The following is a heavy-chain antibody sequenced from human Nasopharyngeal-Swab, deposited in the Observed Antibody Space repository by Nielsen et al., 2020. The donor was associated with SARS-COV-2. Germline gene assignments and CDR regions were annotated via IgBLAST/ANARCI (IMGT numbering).Heavy chain of an antibody. Sequence: LSCAFSGFPFSSYWMIWAPQARGKGLEWVSNLKQAGSEKYYVDAAKGRFTISRDNAKNSLNLQMNSLRAEDKAVYFCARVVYGYNYPVDYWGQGTLVTVSS. CDR3: ARVVYGYNYPVDY. J-gene: IGHJ4*03. CDR2: LKQAGSEK. V-gene: IGHV3-7*01. D-gene: IGHD5-24*01. CDR1: GFPFSSYW.